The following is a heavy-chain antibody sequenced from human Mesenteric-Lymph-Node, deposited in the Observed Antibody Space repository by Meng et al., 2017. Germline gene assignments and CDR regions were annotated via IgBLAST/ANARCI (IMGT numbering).Heavy chain of an antibody. Sequence: GESLKISCAASGFTFSSYAMHWVRQAPGKGLEWVAVISYDGSNKYYADSVKGRFTISRDNSKNTLYLQMNSLRAEDTAVYYCTRGLRDYWGQGTLVTVSS. CDR2: ISYDGSNK. V-gene: IGHV3-30*01. CDR1: GFTFSSYA. J-gene: IGHJ4*02. CDR3: TRGLRDY.